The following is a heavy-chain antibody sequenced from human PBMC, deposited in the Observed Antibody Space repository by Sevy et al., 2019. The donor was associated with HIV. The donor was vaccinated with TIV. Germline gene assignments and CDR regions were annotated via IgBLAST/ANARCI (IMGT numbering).Heavy chain of an antibody. D-gene: IGHD2-15*01. CDR3: ARLVVASDFDY. V-gene: IGHV4-39*01. Sequence: SETLSLTCTVSGGSISSSSYYWGWIRQPPGKGLEWIGSIYYSGSTYYNPSLKSRVTISVDTSKNQFSLKLSSVTAADTAVYYCARLVVASDFDYWGQGTLVTVSS. CDR2: IYYSGST. CDR1: GGSISSSSYY. J-gene: IGHJ4*02.